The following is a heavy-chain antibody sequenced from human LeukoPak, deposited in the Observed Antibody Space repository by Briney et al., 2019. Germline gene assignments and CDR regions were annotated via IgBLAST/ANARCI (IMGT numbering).Heavy chain of an antibody. Sequence: GGSLRLSCAASGFTVSNNYMSWVRQAPGKGLEWVSIIYTAGSTYYADSVKGRFTTSRDNSKNTLYLQMNSLRAEDTAVYYCARDLGVVANAFDIWGQGTMVTVSS. J-gene: IGHJ3*02. CDR2: IYTAGST. D-gene: IGHD2-15*01. CDR1: GFTVSNNY. CDR3: ARDLGVVANAFDI. V-gene: IGHV3-66*01.